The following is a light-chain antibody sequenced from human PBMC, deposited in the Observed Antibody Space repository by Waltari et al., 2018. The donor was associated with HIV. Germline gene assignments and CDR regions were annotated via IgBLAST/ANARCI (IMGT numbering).Light chain of an antibody. CDR3: QQYNNWPPERT. V-gene: IGKV3-15*01. Sequence: EIVMPQSLATLSVSPGERATLSCRASQSVSSNLAWYQQKPGQAPRLLIYGASTRATGIPARFSGSGSGTEFTLTISSLRSEDFAVYYCQQYNNWPPERTFGQGTKVEIK. CDR2: GAS. J-gene: IGKJ1*01. CDR1: QSVSSN.